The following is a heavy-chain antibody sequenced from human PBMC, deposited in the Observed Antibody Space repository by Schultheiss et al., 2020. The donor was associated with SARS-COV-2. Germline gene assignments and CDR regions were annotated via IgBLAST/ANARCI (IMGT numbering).Heavy chain of an antibody. CDR1: GFTFRTYW. Sequence: GGSLRLSCAASGFTFRTYWLSWVRQAPGKGLEWVANIKEDGSEKHYVASVEGRFTISRDNARNSVFLQMNGLRGEDTAVYYCARDGYRRPDSWGQGTLVTVSS. V-gene: IGHV3-7*01. J-gene: IGHJ4*02. D-gene: IGHD5-24*01. CDR3: ARDGYRRPDS. CDR2: IKEDGSEK.